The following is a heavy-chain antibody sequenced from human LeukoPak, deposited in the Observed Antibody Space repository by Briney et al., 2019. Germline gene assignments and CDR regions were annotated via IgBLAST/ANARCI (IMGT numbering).Heavy chain of an antibody. J-gene: IGHJ4*02. Sequence: PSETLSLTCAVSGGSVSSGGYSWSWLRQPPGKGLEWIGYIYHSGSTYYNPSLKSRVTISVDRSKNQFSLKLSSVTAADTAVYYCARDMGATLGGFFDYWGQGTLVTVSS. V-gene: IGHV4-30-2*01. CDR2: IYHSGST. CDR1: GGSVSSGGYS. D-gene: IGHD1-26*01. CDR3: ARDMGATLGGFFDY.